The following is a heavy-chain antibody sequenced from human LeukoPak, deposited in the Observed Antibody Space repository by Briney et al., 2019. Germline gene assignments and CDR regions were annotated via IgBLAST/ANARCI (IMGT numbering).Heavy chain of an antibody. V-gene: IGHV4-59*08. D-gene: IGHD1-26*01. CDR1: GDSLSDYF. J-gene: IGHJ3*02. CDR3: ARGRGYGGNYLRSFDI. CDR2: NSGST. Sequence: SETLSLTCTVSGDSLSDYFWSWIRQPAGKGLEWIGYNSGSTNYNASLKSRVTTILVRSKNQFSLKVSAVTAADTAVYYCARGRGYGGNYLRSFDIWGQGTMVTVSS.